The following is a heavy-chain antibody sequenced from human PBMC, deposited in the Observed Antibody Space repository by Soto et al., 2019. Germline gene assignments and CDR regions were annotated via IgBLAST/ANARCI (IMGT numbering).Heavy chain of an antibody. CDR1: GFTFNNYG. V-gene: IGHV3-21*01. J-gene: IGHJ4*02. D-gene: IGHD3-22*01. CDR3: AREDSIIIPAVSDF. Sequence: PVGSLRLSCTVSGFTFNNYGINWVRQAPGKGLEWVSSVSKSGYAYYSDSVKGRFTISRDNAKNSVSLQMNTLRVEDTAVYYCAREDSIIIPAVSDFWGQGTLVTVS. CDR2: VSKSGYA.